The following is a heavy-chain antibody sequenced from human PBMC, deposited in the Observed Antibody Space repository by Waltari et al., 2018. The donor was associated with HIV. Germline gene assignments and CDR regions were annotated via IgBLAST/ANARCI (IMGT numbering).Heavy chain of an antibody. Sequence: EVQLVESGGGLVQPGGSLRLSCAASGFTFSSYSMNWVRQAPGKGVEWGSYISSSSSTIYYADSVKGRFTISRDNAKNSLYLQMNSLRAEDTAVYYCANMGGYYYDSSGYYYDFDYWGQGTLVTVSS. CDR2: ISSSSSTI. CDR1: GFTFSSYS. D-gene: IGHD3-22*01. V-gene: IGHV3-48*01. CDR3: ANMGGYYYDSSGYYYDFDY. J-gene: IGHJ4*02.